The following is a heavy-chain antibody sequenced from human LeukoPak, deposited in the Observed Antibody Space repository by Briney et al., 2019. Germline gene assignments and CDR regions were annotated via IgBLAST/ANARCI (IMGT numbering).Heavy chain of an antibody. D-gene: IGHD3-22*01. J-gene: IGHJ4*02. CDR3: ARHNSPAGYYSGYFDY. V-gene: IGHV4-39*01. CDR2: IYYSGST. CDR1: GGSISSSSYY. Sequence: SETLSLTCTVSGGSISSSSYYWGWIRQPPGKGLEGIGRIYYSGSTYYNPSLKIRVTISVYTSKHSFSLKLSSVTAADASVYSCARHNSPAGYYSGYFDYWGQGTLGTVSS.